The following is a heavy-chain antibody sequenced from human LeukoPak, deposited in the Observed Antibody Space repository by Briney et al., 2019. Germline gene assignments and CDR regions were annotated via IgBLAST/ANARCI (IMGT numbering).Heavy chain of an antibody. D-gene: IGHD1-26*01. CDR1: DGSIRSTNW. V-gene: IGHV4-4*02. J-gene: IGHJ4*02. CDR2: IYDSGST. Sequence: SGTLSLTYADSDGSIRSTNWWSWVRQRPGKGLEWIGYIYDSGSTNYNPSLKSRATISVDTSKNQFSLKLTSVTAADTAVYYCVRDRELNYWGQGTLVTVSS. CDR3: VRDRELNY.